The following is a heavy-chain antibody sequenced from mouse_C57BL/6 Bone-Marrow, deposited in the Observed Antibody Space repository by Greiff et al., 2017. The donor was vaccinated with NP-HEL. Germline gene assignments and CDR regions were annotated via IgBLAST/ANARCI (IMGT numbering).Heavy chain of an antibody. Sequence: VQLQQPGAELVKPGASVTMSCKASGYTFTSYWITWVKPRPGQGLEWIGDIYPGSGSTNYNEKFKSKATLTVDTSSSTAYMQLSSLTSEDSAVYYCARNWAAWFAYWGQGTLVTVSA. J-gene: IGHJ3*01. CDR1: GYTFTSYW. CDR3: ARNWAAWFAY. V-gene: IGHV1-55*01. D-gene: IGHD4-1*01. CDR2: IYPGSGST.